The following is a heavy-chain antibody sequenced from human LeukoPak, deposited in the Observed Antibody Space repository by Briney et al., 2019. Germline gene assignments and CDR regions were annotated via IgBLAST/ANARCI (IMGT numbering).Heavy chain of an antibody. J-gene: IGHJ4*02. CDR2: IIPILGIA. CDR1: GGTFSSYA. CDR3: ARVSKVGATPFDY. Sequence: ASVKVSCKASGGTFSSYAISWVRQAPGQGLEWMGRIIPILGIANYAQKFQGRVTITADKSTSTAYMELSSLRSEDTAVYYCARVSKVGATPFDYWGQGTLVTVSS. D-gene: IGHD1-26*01. V-gene: IGHV1-69*04.